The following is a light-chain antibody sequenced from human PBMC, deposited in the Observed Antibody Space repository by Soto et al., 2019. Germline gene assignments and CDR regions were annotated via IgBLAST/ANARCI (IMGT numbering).Light chain of an antibody. CDR1: QTIYSN. CDR2: RAS. CDR3: QKYQNLWT. V-gene: IGKV3-15*01. Sequence: IQMTQSPATLSVSPGERATLSCRASQTIYSNVAWYQQRPGQAPRLLIYRASARATGIPARFSGSGSGTEFTLTIGSLQSEDSAVYYCQKYQNLWTLGQGTKVDIK. J-gene: IGKJ1*01.